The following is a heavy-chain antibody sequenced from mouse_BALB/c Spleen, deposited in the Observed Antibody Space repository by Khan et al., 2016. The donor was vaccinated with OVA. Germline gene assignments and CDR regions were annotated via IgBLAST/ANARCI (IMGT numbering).Heavy chain of an antibody. CDR1: GSTVTDYV. V-gene: IGHV1-77*01. CDR3: PRSYDGAWCAY. J-gene: IGHJ3*01. D-gene: IGHD1-1*01. CDR2: IYPGSGTT. Sequence: QVQLQQSGPELVKPGASVTMSCKASGSTVTDYVISWVHPRPGQGLEWLGEIYPGSGTTYYNERFPDTATLPPDHSSNPASMQLSRLTSEDSAVSCGPRSYDGAWCAYGGQGTLVTVSA.